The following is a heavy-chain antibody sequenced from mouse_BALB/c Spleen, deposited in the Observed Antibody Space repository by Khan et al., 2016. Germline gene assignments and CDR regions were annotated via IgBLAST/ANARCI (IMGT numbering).Heavy chain of an antibody. CDR3: ALVDHSASGWAWFAY. V-gene: IGHV2-5-1*01. J-gene: IGHJ3*01. CDR1: GFSLTTYV. CDR2: IWRGGNT. D-gene: IGHD6-1*01. Sequence: VELVESGPSLVQPSQSLSITCTVSGFSLTTYVVHWVRQSPGKGLEWLGVIWRGGNTDYNAAFLSRLRITKDNSKSQVFFKMNSLQADDPAIYYIALVDHSASGWAWFAYWGQGSLGT.